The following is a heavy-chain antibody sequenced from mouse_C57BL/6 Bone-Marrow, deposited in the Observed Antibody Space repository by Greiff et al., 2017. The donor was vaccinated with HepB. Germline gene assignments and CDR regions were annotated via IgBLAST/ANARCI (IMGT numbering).Heavy chain of an antibody. CDR1: GYTFTDYY. Sequence: EVQLQQSGPELVKPGASVKLSCKASGYTFTDYYMHWVKQSHGQSLEWIGDINPNNGGTSYNQKFKGKATLTVDKSSSTAYMELRSLTSEDSAVYYCERRNYYGSTDYWGKGTTLTVSS. D-gene: IGHD1-1*01. V-gene: IGHV1-26*01. J-gene: IGHJ2*01. CDR2: INPNNGGT. CDR3: ERRNYYGSTDY.